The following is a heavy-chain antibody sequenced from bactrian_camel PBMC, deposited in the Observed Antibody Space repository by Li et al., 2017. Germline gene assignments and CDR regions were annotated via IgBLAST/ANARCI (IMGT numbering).Heavy chain of an antibody. CDR2: IRSDGGT. J-gene: IGHJ4*01. D-gene: IGHD3*01. Sequence: HVQLVESGGGSVQAGGSLKLSCVTSAYYFSSCGVGWYRQARGKERELVSTIRSDGGTRYADSAKGRFTISRDTAKNTMYLQMNSLKSEDTARYYCSLDSFSLECYSGPTQGTQVTVS. V-gene: IGHV3S53*01. CDR1: AYYFSSCG.